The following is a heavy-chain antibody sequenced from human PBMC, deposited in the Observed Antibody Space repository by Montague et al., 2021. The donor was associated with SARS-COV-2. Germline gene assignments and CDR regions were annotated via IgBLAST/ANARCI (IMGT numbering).Heavy chain of an antibody. V-gene: IGHV3-23*01. CDR1: GFTFSSYA. D-gene: IGHD3-16*01. CDR2: IRGSGGST. CDR3: ARGHYGGLAGYFDS. J-gene: IGHJ4*02. Sequence: SLRLSCAASGFTFSSYAMSWVRQAPGKGLEWVSAIRGSGGSTYYADSVEGRFTISRDNSKNTLYLQMHSLRAEDTAVYYCARGHYGGLAGYFDSWGQGTLVTVSS.